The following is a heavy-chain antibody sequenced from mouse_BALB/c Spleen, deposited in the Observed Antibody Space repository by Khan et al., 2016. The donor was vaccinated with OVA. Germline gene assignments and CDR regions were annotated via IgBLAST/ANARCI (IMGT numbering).Heavy chain of an antibody. CDR1: GYSITSDYA. CDR3: AYDGSSYYFDY. J-gene: IGHJ2*01. D-gene: IGHD1-1*01. CDR2: ISYSGST. V-gene: IGHV3-2*02. Sequence: VQLKESGPGLVKPSQSLSLTCTVTGYSITSDYAWNWIRQFPGNKLEWMGYISYSGSTSYTPSLKSRISITRDTSKNQFFLQLNSVTTEDTATYYCAYDGSSYYFDYWGQGTTLTVSS.